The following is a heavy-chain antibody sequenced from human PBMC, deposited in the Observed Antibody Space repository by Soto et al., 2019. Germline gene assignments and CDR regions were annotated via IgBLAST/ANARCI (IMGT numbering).Heavy chain of an antibody. CDR2: IYYSGST. CDR3: ASGSTYYYDSSGYYYLLDY. J-gene: IGHJ4*02. CDR1: GDSIRNRNYY. V-gene: IGHV4-39*01. Sequence: SSETLSLTCAVFGDSIRNRNYYWGWIRQPPGKGLEWIGSIYYSGSTYYNPSLKSRVTISVDTSKNQFSLKLSSVTAADTAVYYCASGSTYYYDSSGYYYLLDYWGQGTLVTVSS. D-gene: IGHD3-22*01.